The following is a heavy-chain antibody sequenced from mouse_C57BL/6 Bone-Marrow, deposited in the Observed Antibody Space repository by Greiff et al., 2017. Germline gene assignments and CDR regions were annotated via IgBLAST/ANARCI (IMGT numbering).Heavy chain of an antibody. CDR2: ISYDGSN. V-gene: IGHV3-6*01. J-gene: IGHJ1*03. CDR3: AREYYGSDWYFDV. Sequence: VQLQQSGPGLVKPSQSLSLTCSVTGYSITSGYYWNWIRQFPGNKLEWMGYISYDGSNNYNPSLKNRISITRDTSKNQFFLKLNSVTTEDTATYYCAREYYGSDWYFDVWGTEATVTVSS. CDR1: GYSITSGYY. D-gene: IGHD1-1*01.